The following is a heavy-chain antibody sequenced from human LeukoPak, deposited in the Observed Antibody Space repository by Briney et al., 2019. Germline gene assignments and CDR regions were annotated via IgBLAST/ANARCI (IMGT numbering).Heavy chain of an antibody. CDR3: ANWGIAVAGFDY. Sequence: GGSLRLSCAASAFTFSSYAMSWVRQAPGKGLEWISSISSSGGNVYYADSVKGRFTISRDNSKNTLYLQMNSLRAEDTAVYYCANWGIAVAGFDYWGQGTLVTVSS. J-gene: IGHJ4*02. CDR2: ISSSGGNV. V-gene: IGHV3-23*01. D-gene: IGHD6-19*01. CDR1: AFTFSSYA.